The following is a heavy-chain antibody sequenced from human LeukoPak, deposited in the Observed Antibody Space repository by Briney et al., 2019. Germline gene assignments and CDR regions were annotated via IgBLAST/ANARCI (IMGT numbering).Heavy chain of an antibody. Sequence: GGSLRLSCAASGFTFSSFGMTWVRQAPGKGLECVSYISSSTSTIYYADSVKGRFTISRDNAKKSLYLQMKSLRDEDTAVYYCATRRWLLDYWGQGILVTVSS. J-gene: IGHJ4*02. CDR1: GFTFSSFG. CDR3: ATRRWLLDY. D-gene: IGHD5-24*01. V-gene: IGHV3-48*02. CDR2: ISSSTSTI.